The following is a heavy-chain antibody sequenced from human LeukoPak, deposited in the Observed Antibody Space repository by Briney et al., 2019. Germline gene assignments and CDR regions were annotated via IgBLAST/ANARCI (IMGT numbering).Heavy chain of an antibody. V-gene: IGHV3-49*03. CDR3: TRGIGHTYGWSD. D-gene: IGHD1-26*01. CDR2: IRRIPSGGPT. CDR1: GFTLTDYA. J-gene: IGHJ4*02. Sequence: PGRSLRLSCVTSGFTLTDYAISWFRQAPGKGPELVGFIRRIPSGGPTDYAASVKGKLQIQRDNSKTIAYLQMNRLESEDTAMYYCTRGIGHTYGWSDWGQGTLVTVSS.